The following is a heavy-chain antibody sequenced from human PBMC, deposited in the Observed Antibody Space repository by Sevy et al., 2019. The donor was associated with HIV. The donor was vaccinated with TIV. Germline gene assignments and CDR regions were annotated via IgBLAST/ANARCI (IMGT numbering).Heavy chain of an antibody. J-gene: IGHJ4*02. CDR3: AKASRNYYDSSGYYPFDY. Sequence: GGSLRLSCAASGFTFSSYAMSWVRQAPGTGLEWVSAISGSGGSTYYADSVKGRFTISRDNSKNTLYLQMNSLRAEDTAVYYCAKASRNYYDSSGYYPFDYWGQRTLVTVSS. CDR1: GFTFSSYA. CDR2: ISGSGGST. V-gene: IGHV3-23*01. D-gene: IGHD3-22*01.